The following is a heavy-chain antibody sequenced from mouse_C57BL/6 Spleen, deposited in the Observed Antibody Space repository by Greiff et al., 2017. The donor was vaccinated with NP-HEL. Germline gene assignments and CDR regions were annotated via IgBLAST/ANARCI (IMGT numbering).Heavy chain of an antibody. Sequence: VQLQQSGAELVMPGASVKLSCKASGYTFTSYWMHWVKQRPGQGLEWIGEIDPSDSYTNYNQKFKGKSTLTVDKSSSTAYMQLSSLTSEDSAVYYYARRYSHYYAMDYWGQGTSVTVSS. CDR3: ARRYSHYYAMDY. CDR1: GYTFTSYW. CDR2: IDPSDSYT. J-gene: IGHJ4*01. V-gene: IGHV1-69*01. D-gene: IGHD2-12*01.